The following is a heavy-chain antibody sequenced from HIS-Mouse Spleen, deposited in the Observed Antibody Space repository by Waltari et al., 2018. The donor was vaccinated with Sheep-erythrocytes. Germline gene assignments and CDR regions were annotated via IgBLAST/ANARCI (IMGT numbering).Heavy chain of an antibody. CDR1: GGSISSSSYY. V-gene: IGHV4-39*07. CDR2: IYYSVST. J-gene: IGHJ6*02. Sequence: QLQLQESGPGLVKPSETLSLTCTVPGGSISSSSYYWGWIRQPPGKGLEWIGSIYYSVSTYYDPSLRGRVTISVDTSKNQFSLKLSSVTAADTAVYYCARDRSAAYSSSSPMDVWGQGTTVTVSS. D-gene: IGHD6-6*01. CDR3: ARDRSAAYSSSSPMDV.